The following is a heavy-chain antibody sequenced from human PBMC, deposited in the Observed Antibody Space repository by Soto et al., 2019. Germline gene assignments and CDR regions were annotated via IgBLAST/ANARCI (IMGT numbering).Heavy chain of an antibody. CDR1: GGSFSGYY. D-gene: IGHD2-2*01. Sequence: PSETLSLTCAVYGGSFSGYYWSWIRQPPGKGLEWIGEINHSGSTNYNPSIKSRVTISVDTSKNQFSLKLSSVTAADTAVYYCARSRPDIVVVPAAINASGMDVWGQGTTVT. V-gene: IGHV4-34*01. CDR3: ARSRPDIVVVPAAINASGMDV. J-gene: IGHJ6*02. CDR2: INHSGST.